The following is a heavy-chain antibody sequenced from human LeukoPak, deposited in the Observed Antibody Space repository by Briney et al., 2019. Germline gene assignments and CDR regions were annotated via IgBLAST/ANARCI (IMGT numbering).Heavy chain of an antibody. V-gene: IGHV1-46*01. CDR1: GYTFTSYY. D-gene: IGHD1-26*01. Sequence: GASVKVSCKASGYTFTSYYMHWVRQAPGQGLEWMGIINPSGGSTSYAQKFQGRVTITRDTSASTAYMELSSLRSEDTAVYYCARVGYSGSYALWGQGTMVTVSS. CDR2: INPSGGST. J-gene: IGHJ3*01. CDR3: ARVGYSGSYAL.